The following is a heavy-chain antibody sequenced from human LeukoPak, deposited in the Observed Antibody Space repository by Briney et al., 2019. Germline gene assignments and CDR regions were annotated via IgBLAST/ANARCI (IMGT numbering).Heavy chain of an antibody. V-gene: IGHV4-39*07. CDR3: ARDSDDYGEDLTI. D-gene: IGHD4-17*01. CDR2: IYYSGST. Sequence: SETLSLTCTVSGGSISSYYWSWIRQPPGKGLEWIGSIYYSGSTYYNPSLKSRVTISVDTSKNQFSLKLSSVTAADTAVYYCARDSDDYGEDLTIWGQGTLVTVSS. CDR1: GGSISSYY. J-gene: IGHJ4*02.